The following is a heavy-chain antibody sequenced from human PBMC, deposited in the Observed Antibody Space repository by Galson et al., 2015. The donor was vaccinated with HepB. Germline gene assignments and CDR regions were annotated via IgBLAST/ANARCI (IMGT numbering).Heavy chain of an antibody. CDR3: ARDRSMVREGALDY. J-gene: IGHJ4*02. Sequence: SLRLSCAASGFTFSSYSMNWVRQAPGKGLEWVSSISSSSSYIYYADSVKGRFTISRDNAKNSLYLQMNSLRAEDTAVYYCARDRSMVREGALDYWGQGTLVTVSS. CDR2: ISSSSSYI. V-gene: IGHV3-21*01. D-gene: IGHD3-10*01. CDR1: GFTFSSYS.